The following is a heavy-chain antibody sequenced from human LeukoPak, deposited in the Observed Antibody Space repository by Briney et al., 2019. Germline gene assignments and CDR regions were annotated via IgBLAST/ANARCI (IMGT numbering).Heavy chain of an antibody. V-gene: IGHV3-7*01. D-gene: IGHD6-19*01. CDR3: AKVPVPYSSGWAHFDY. CDR1: GFTFSSYW. CDR2: IKQDGSEK. J-gene: IGHJ4*02. Sequence: GGSLRLSCAASGFTFSSYWMSWVRQAPGKGLEWVANIKQDGSEKYYVDSVKGRFTISRDNAKNSLYLQMNSLRAEDTAVYYCAKVPVPYSSGWAHFDYWGQGTLVTVSS.